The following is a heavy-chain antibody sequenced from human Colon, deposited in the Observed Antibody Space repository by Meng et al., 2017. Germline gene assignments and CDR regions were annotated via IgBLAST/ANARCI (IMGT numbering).Heavy chain of an antibody. V-gene: IGHV3-7*01. CDR1: GFTFSSYG. D-gene: IGHD2-15*01. Sequence: GESLKISCIVSGFTFSSYGMTWVRQAPGKGLECVANINKDGSEQYYVDFVKGRFTISRDNAKKSLQLQMNSLRAEDTAVYYCARGTLSLADWGQGMLVTVSS. CDR3: ARGTLSLAD. CDR2: INKDGSEQ. J-gene: IGHJ4*02.